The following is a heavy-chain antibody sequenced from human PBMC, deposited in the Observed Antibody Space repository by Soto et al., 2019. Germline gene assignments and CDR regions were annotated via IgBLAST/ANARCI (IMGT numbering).Heavy chain of an antibody. D-gene: IGHD3-22*01. Sequence: PGESLKISCKGSGYSFTSYWISWVRQMPGKGLEWMGRIDPSDSYTNYSPSFQGHVTISADKSISTAYLQWSSLKASDTAMYYCARLPYYYDSSGYFFDYWGQGTLVTVSS. CDR3: ARLPYYYDSSGYFFDY. CDR1: GYSFTSYW. V-gene: IGHV5-10-1*01. CDR2: IDPSDSYT. J-gene: IGHJ4*02.